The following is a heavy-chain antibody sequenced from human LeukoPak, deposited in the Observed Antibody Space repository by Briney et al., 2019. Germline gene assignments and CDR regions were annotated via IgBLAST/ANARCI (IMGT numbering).Heavy chain of an antibody. D-gene: IGHD2-21*01. V-gene: IGHV4-4*07. CDR3: ARRMFPATITSAYCGGDCYGDTFDI. CDR1: GGSISSYY. J-gene: IGHJ3*02. CDR2: IYTSGST. Sequence: SETLSLTCTVFGGSISSYYWSWIRQPAGKGLEWIGRIYTSGSTNYNPSLKSRVTMSVDTSKNQFSLKLSSVTAADTAVYYCARRMFPATITSAYCGGDCYGDTFDIWGQGTMVTVSS.